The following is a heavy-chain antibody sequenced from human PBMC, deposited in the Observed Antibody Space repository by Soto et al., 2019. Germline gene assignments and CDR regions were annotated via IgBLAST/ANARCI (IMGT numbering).Heavy chain of an antibody. CDR1: GFSLSNARMG. CDR3: ARLLSYYYVSGRANWFDP. D-gene: IGHD3-10*01. V-gene: IGHV2-26*01. CDR2: IFSNDEK. J-gene: IGHJ5*02. Sequence: GSGPTLVNPTETLTLTCTVSGFSLSNARMGVSWIRQPPGKALEWLAHIFSNDEKSYSTSLKTRLTISKDTSKSQVVLTMTNMDPVDTATYYCARLLSYYYVSGRANWFDPWGQGTLVTVSS.